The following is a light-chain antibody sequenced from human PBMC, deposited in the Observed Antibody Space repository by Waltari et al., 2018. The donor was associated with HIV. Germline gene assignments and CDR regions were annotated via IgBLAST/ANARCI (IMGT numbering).Light chain of an antibody. CDR2: EVS. CDR1: SSDVGGSNY. J-gene: IGLJ2*01. Sequence: QSALTQPASVSGSPGQSITISCTGTSSDVGGSNYVSWYQRHPGKAPKLMIYEVSNRPSGVSNRFSGSKAVNTASLTISGLQAEDEADYYCSSYTSSSTLVFGGGTKLTVL. CDR3: SSYTSSSTLV. V-gene: IGLV2-14*01.